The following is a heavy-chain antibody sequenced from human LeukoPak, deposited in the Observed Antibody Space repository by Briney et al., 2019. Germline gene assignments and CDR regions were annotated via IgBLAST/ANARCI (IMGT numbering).Heavy chain of an antibody. J-gene: IGHJ6*03. CDR1: GYTFTGYY. D-gene: IGHD4-11*01. V-gene: IGHV1-2*02. CDR2: INPNSGGT. CDR3: ARDLTTVTPGYYMDV. Sequence: GASVKVSCKASGYTFTGYYMHWVRQVPGQGLEWMGWINPNSGGTNYAQKFQGRVTMTRDTSISTAYMELSRLRSDDTAVYYCARDLTTVTPGYYMDVWGKGTTVTVSS.